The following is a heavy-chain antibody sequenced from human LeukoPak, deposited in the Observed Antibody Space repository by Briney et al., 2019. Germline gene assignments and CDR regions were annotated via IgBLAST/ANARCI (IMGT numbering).Heavy chain of an antibody. Sequence: TGGSLRLSCAASGLTFSSYWMSWVRQAPGKGLEWVAKIKEDGSEKHYVDSVKGRFTISRDNAKNSLYLQMNSLRAEDTAVYYCARCLGYCSSTSCYDWGQGTLVTVSS. D-gene: IGHD2-2*01. V-gene: IGHV3-7*01. J-gene: IGHJ4*02. CDR2: IKEDGSEK. CDR1: GLTFSSYW. CDR3: ARCLGYCSSTSCYD.